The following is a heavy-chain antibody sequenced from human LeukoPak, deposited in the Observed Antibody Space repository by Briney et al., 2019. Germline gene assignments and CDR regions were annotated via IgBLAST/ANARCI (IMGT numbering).Heavy chain of an antibody. CDR1: GFTFSSYA. J-gene: IGHJ4*02. CDR2: ISYDGSNK. D-gene: IGHD6-6*01. CDR3: ARDGPIAASRGGFFDY. Sequence: QPGGSLRLSCAASGFTFSSYAMHWVRQAPGKGLEWVAVISYDGSNKYYADSVKGRFTISRDNSKNTLYLQMNSLRAEDTAVDYCARDGPIAASRGGFFDYWGQGTLVTVSS. V-gene: IGHV3-30*04.